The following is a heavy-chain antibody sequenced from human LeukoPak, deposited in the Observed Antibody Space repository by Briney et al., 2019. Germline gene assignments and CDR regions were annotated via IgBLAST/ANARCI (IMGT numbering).Heavy chain of an antibody. D-gene: IGHD6-6*01. V-gene: IGHV3-30*01. CDR3: ARDPCIAARPCNYFDY. Sequence: GGSLRLSCAASGITFSSYAMHWVRQAPGKGLEWVAVISYDGSNKYYADSVKGRFTISRDNSKNTLYLQMNSLRAEDTAVYYCARDPCIAARPCNYFDYWAREPWSPSPQ. CDR1: GITFSSYA. J-gene: IGHJ4*02. CDR2: ISYDGSNK.